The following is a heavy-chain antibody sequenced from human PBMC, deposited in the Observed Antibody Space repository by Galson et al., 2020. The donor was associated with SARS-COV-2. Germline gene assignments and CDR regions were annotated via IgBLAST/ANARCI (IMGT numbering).Heavy chain of an antibody. Sequence: GGSLRLSCAASGFIFSNYAMSWVRQAPGKGLEWVSVTYSGGGTYYADSVKGRFTISRDNSQNTVYLQMNSLRAEDTALYYCRGMSAGGTLDYWGQGTLVTVSP. D-gene: IGHD6-13*01. CDR1: GFIFSNYA. CDR3: RGMSAGGTLDY. CDR2: TYSGGGT. J-gene: IGHJ4*02. V-gene: IGHV3-23*03.